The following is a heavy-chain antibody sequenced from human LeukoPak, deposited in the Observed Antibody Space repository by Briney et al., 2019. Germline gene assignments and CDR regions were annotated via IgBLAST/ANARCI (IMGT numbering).Heavy chain of an antibody. CDR1: XFTXXSYA. Sequence: ASXFTXXSYAMHWVRQAPGXGLEWVAVLSYDGINKFYADSVKGRFTISRDNSKNTLYLQMNSLRAEDTAVYYCARLGADDAFDIWGQGTMVTVSS. D-gene: IGHD4/OR15-4a*01. V-gene: IGHV3-30-3*01. CDR3: ARLGADDAFDI. J-gene: IGHJ3*02. CDR2: LSYDGINK.